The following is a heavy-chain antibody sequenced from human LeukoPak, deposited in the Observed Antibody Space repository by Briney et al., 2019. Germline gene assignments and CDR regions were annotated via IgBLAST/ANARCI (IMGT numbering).Heavy chain of an antibody. CDR1: GFTFSSYW. J-gene: IGHJ4*02. CDR3: VRASRELLRDY. CDR2: IKPDGSEE. V-gene: IGHV3-7*01. Sequence: GGSLRLSCAASGFTFSSYWMTWVRQAPGKGLEWVANIKPDGSEEYYVDSVKGRFTISRANAKNSLYLQMNSLRAKDTAVYYCVRASRELLRDYWGQGTLVTVSS. D-gene: IGHD1-26*01.